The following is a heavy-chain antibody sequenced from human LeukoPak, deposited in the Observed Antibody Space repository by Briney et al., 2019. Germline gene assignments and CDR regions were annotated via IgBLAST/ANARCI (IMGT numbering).Heavy chain of an antibody. V-gene: IGHV3-23*01. CDR3: AKGSGSGSYWGVYFDY. J-gene: IGHJ4*02. CDR2: ISGSGGST. CDR1: GFTFSSSS. D-gene: IGHD3-10*01. Sequence: GGSLRLSWAASGFTFSSSSISSARQAPGKGLEWVSAISGSGGSTYYADSVKGRFTISRDNSKNTLYLQMNSLRAEDTAVYYCAKGSGSGSYWGVYFDYWGQGTLVTVSS.